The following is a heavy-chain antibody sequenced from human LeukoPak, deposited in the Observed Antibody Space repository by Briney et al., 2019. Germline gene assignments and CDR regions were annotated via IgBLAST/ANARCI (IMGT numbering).Heavy chain of an antibody. J-gene: IGHJ4*02. CDR3: ARGGHSYVNYFDY. V-gene: IGHV4-59*01. Sequence: PSETLSLTCTVSGDSMKSYYWTWIRQTPGKGLEWIGHIYYSGNINYNPSLKSRVTISLDTSKSQFSLKLSSVTAADTAVYCCARGGHSYVNYFDYWGQGTLVTVSS. D-gene: IGHD5-18*01. CDR1: GDSMKSYY. CDR2: IYYSGNI.